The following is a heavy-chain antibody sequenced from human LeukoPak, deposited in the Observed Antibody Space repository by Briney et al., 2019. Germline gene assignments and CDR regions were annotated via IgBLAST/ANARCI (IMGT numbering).Heavy chain of an antibody. CDR3: ARDNGEWRLNWFDH. V-gene: IGHV3-33*01. D-gene: IGHD2-8*01. CDR1: GFTFTSYG. J-gene: IGHJ5*02. Sequence: GGSLRLSCAASGFTFTSYGMHWVRQAPGKGLDWVALIWDDGNNKYYADSVKGRFTISRDNSKNTLYLQMNSLRAEDTAVYYCARDNGEWRLNWFDHWGQGTLVTV. CDR2: IWDDGNNK.